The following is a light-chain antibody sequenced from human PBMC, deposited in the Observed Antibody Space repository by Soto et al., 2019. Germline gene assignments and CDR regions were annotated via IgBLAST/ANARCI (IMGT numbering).Light chain of an antibody. CDR3: QSYGGSLSGSV. J-gene: IGLJ2*01. CDR2: GNS. CDR1: SSNIGAGYD. Sequence: QSVLTQPPSVPGAPGQRVTISCTGSSSNIGAGYDVHWYQQLPGTAPKLLIYGNSNRPSGVPDRFSGSKSGTSASLAITGLQAEDEADYYCQSYGGSLSGSVFGGGTKLTVL. V-gene: IGLV1-40*01.